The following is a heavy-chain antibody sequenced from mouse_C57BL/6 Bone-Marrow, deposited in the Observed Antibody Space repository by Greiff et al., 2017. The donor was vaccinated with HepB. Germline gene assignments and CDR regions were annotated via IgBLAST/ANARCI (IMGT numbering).Heavy chain of an antibody. Sequence: VQLQESGPGLVQPSQSLSITCTVSGFSLTSYGVHWVRQSPGKGLEWLGVIWRGGSTDYTAAFMSRLSITKDNSKSQVFFKMNSLQADDTAIYYCAKNLEATDWYFDVWGTGTTVTVSS. J-gene: IGHJ1*03. CDR1: GFSLTSYG. CDR2: IWRGGST. V-gene: IGHV2-5*01. D-gene: IGHD1-1*01. CDR3: AKNLEATDWYFDV.